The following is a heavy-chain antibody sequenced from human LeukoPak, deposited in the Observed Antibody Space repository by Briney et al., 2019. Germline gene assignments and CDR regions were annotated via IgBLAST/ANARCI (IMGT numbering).Heavy chain of an antibody. Sequence: GGSLRLSCAASGFTFSNFAMHWVRQAPGKGLEWVATISYDGSNQYYADSVKGRFTISRDSSQNTLYLQMNSLRAEDTAVYYCARELTGYWQQYWGQGTLVTVSS. CDR2: ISYDGSNQ. CDR3: ARELTGYWQQY. J-gene: IGHJ4*02. CDR1: GFTFSNFA. V-gene: IGHV3-30*04. D-gene: IGHD3-9*01.